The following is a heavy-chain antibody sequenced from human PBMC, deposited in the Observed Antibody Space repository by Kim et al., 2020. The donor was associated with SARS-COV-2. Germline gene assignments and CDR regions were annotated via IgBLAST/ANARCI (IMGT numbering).Heavy chain of an antibody. Sequence: SETLSLTCAVTGVSISSSFNYWGWIRQPPGKGLEWIGSVYHSGTTYDSPSLKSRVTVSVDTSKNEFSLKVTSVTAADTAVYFCARLPHDSSGYVDCWGQGVLVTVSS. CDR1: GVSISSSFNY. V-gene: IGHV4-39*01. CDR2: VYHSGTT. D-gene: IGHD3-22*01. CDR3: ARLPHDSSGYVDC. J-gene: IGHJ4*02.